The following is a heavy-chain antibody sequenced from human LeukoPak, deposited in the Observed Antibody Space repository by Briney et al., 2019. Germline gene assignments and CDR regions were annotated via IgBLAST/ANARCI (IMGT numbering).Heavy chain of an antibody. CDR3: AREGSGTSSPMAY. CDR1: GGSFSTYA. CDR2: IYPMLGVD. V-gene: IGHV1-69*04. Sequence: ASVKVSCKASGGSFSTYAVSWVRQAPGQGLEWMGRIYPMLGVDNYAQRFQGRVTITTDKSTGTAYMELNSLTSEDTAVYYCAREGSGTSSPMAYWGQGTLVTVSS. J-gene: IGHJ4*02. D-gene: IGHD1-14*01.